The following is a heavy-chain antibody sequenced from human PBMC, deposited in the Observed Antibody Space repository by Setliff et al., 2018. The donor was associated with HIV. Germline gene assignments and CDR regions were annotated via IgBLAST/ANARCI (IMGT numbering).Heavy chain of an antibody. CDR1: GYTFTAHH. J-gene: IGHJ4*02. V-gene: IGHV1-2*02. Sequence: ASVKVSCKSSGYTFTAHHIHWVRQAPGQGPEWMGWIIPKSGETSYAEKFRGRVTMTRDTSLSTAHMELSWLTSDDTAVHYCARVVDRDYDFWSAYEYWGQGTMVTVSS. CDR2: IIPKSGET. D-gene: IGHD3-3*01. CDR3: ARVVDRDYDFWSAYEY.